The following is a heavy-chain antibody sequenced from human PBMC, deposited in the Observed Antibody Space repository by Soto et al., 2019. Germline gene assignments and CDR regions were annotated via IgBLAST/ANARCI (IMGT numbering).Heavy chain of an antibody. CDR2: TYYRSKWYN. Sequence: PSQTLSLTCPISGDSFSSNSAAWNWIRQSPSRGLEWLGRTYYRSKWYNDYAVSVKSRITINPDTSKNQFSLQLNSVTPEDTAVYYCARDSLAARPSYYCMDVWGQGTTVTVSS. D-gene: IGHD6-6*01. J-gene: IGHJ6*02. CDR3: ARDSLAARPSYYCMDV. V-gene: IGHV6-1*01. CDR1: GDSFSSNSAA.